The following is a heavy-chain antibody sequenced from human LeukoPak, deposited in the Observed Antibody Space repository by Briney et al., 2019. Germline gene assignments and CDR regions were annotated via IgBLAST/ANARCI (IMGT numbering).Heavy chain of an antibody. D-gene: IGHD3-9*01. CDR3: ARPKLRYFDWYDAFDI. Sequence: PGGSLRLSCAASGFTFSSYGMHWVRQAPGKGLEWVAVISYDGSNKYYADSVKGRFTISRDNSKNTLYLQMNSLRAEDTAVYYCARPKLRYFDWYDAFDIWGQGTMVTVSS. CDR2: ISYDGSNK. J-gene: IGHJ3*02. V-gene: IGHV3-30*19. CDR1: GFTFSSYG.